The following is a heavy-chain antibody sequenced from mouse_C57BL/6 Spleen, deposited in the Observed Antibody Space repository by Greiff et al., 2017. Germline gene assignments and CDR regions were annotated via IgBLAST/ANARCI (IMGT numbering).Heavy chain of an antibody. V-gene: IGHV7-3*01. CDR2: ISNKANGYTT. D-gene: IGHD1-1*01. CDR1: GFTFPDYY. Sequence: DVKLVESGGGLVQPGGSLSLSCAASGFTFPDYYMSWVRQPPGKALEWLGFISNKANGYTTEYSASVQGRFTISRNNSQSILYLQMNALRAEDSATYYCARFYGSSPCFDYGGQGTTLTVSS. CDR3: ARFYGSSPCFDY. J-gene: IGHJ2*01.